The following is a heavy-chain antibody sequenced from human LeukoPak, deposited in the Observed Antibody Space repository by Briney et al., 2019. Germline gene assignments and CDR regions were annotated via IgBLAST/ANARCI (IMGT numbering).Heavy chain of an antibody. CDR3: ARGLKSGTFDY. CDR2: ISSSSSTI. Sequence: ETLSLTCTVSGGSISSYYWSWIRQPPGKGLEWVSYISSSSSTIYYADSVKGRFTISRDNAKNSLYLQMNSLRAEDTAVYYCARGLKSGTFDYWGQGTLVTVSS. CDR1: GGSISSYY. J-gene: IGHJ4*02. D-gene: IGHD1/OR15-1a*01. V-gene: IGHV3-48*01.